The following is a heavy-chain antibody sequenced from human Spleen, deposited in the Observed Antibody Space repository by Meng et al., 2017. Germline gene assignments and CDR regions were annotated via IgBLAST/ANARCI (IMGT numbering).Heavy chain of an antibody. J-gene: IGHJ4*02. Sequence: QVQLVQSGAEVKKPGASVKLSCKPSGYTFAAYWIHWLRQAPGQGLEWMGRIDPNNDHTQYAQNFQGRVTMTSDTSISTVYMELNGLRSDDTAVYYCASGRGSYRFFDYWGQGTLVTVSS. CDR2: IDPNNDHT. D-gene: IGHD1-26*01. CDR1: GYTFAAYW. CDR3: ASGRGSYRFFDY. V-gene: IGHV1-2*06.